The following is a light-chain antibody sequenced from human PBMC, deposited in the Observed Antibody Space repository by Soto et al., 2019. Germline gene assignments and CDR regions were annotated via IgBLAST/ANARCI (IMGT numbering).Light chain of an antibody. CDR2: GVS. CDR1: RSDIGSYNY. J-gene: IGLJ1*01. Sequence: QSALTQPASVSGSPGQSITISCSGTRSDIGSYNYVAWYQQFPGKTPKILIYGVSNRPSGVSSRFSGSKSGNTVSLTISGLQAEDEADYYCISYTGSSTSYVFGSGTKLTV. CDR3: ISYTGSSTSYV. V-gene: IGLV2-14*01.